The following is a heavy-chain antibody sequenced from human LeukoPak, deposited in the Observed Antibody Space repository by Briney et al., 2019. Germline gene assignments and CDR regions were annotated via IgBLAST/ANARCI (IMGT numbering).Heavy chain of an antibody. D-gene: IGHD6-13*01. J-gene: IGHJ4*02. CDR3: ARDRRIAAAGSLGY. CDR2: ISYDGSNK. Sequence: GGSLRLSCAASGFTFSSYAMHWVRQAPGKGLEWVAVISYDGSNKYYADSVKGRFTISRDNSKNTLYLQMNSLRAEDTAVYYRARDRRIAAAGSLGYWGQGTLVTVSS. CDR1: GFTFSSYA. V-gene: IGHV3-30*04.